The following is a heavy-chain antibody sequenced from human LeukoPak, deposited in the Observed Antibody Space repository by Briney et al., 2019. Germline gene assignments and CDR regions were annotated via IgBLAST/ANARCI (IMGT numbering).Heavy chain of an antibody. V-gene: IGHV2-5*01. J-gene: IGHJ4*02. Sequence: GXSXXXXGVGVGWTRQPXGKALEWLALIYWNDDKRYIPSLKSRLTITKDTSKNQEVLTMTNMAPVDTATYYCAHRGTYYYDSSGYYYFAPFDYWGQGTLVTVSS. CDR2: IYWNDDK. CDR3: AHRGTYYYDSSGYYYFAPFDY. D-gene: IGHD3-22*01. CDR1: GXSXXXXGVG.